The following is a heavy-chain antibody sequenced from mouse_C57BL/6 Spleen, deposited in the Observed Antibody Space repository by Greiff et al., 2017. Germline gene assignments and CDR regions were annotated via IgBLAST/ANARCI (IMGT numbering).Heavy chain of an antibody. Sequence: QVQLQQSGAELARPGASVKMSCKASGYTFTSYTMHWVKQRPGQGLEWIGYINPSSGYTKYNQKFKDKATLTADKSSSAAYMQLSSLTSEGSAVYYCAKDGGYFDYWGQGTTLTVPS. CDR3: AKDGGYFDY. J-gene: IGHJ2*01. V-gene: IGHV1-4*01. CDR1: GYTFTSYT. CDR2: INPSSGYT.